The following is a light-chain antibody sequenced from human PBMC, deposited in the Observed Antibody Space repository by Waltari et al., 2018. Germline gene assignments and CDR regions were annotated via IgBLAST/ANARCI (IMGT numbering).Light chain of an antibody. CDR3: QQRSNWTPHT. CDR2: DAS. J-gene: IGKJ2*01. Sequence: EIVLTQSPATLSLSPGDTATLSCRASQSVGSYLAWYQQKPGQPPRLLIYDASNRATGVPARFRGSGSGTDFTLTISSLEAEDFAVYYYQQRSNWTPHTFGQGARLEIK. CDR1: QSVGSY. V-gene: IGKV3-11*01.